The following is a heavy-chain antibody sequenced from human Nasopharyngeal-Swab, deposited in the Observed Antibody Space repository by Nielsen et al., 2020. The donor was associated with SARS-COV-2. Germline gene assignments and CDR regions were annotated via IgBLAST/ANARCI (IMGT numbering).Heavy chain of an antibody. CDR1: GGTFSSYA. CDR2: IIPIYGTT. D-gene: IGHD6-13*01. V-gene: IGHV1-69*13. CDR3: ARDGAYSSTWSVFYICFDP. Sequence: SVTVSCKASGGTFSSYAINWVRQAPGQGLEWMGVIIPIYGTTNYAQKFKGRVPVTEDESTSTAYIGLSSLRSEDTAVYYCARDGAYSSTWSVFYICFDPWGQGTLVTVSS. J-gene: IGHJ5*02.